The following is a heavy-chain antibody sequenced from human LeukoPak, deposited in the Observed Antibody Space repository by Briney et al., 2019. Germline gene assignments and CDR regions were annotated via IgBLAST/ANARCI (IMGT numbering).Heavy chain of an antibody. Sequence: ASVKVSCLVSGYTFTDYYMQWVQQAPGKGREWMGLVDPEEGETIYAEKFQGRVTITADTSTDTAYMELSSLRSEDTAVYYCATDRYWSSTSCYTPSQNWFDPWRQGTLLTVSS. CDR2: VDPEEGET. V-gene: IGHV1-69-2*01. CDR1: GYTFTDYY. CDR3: ATDRYWSSTSCYTPSQNWFDP. D-gene: IGHD2-2*02. J-gene: IGHJ5*02.